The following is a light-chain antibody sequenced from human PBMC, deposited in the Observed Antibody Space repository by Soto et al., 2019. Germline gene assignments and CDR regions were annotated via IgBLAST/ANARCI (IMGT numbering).Light chain of an antibody. CDR2: DAS. J-gene: IGKJ5*01. V-gene: IGKV3-11*01. CDR1: QSVSSY. Sequence: EIVLTQSPATLSLSPGEIATLSFSASQSVSSYLAWYQQKPGQAPRLLVYDASNRAIGIPARFSGSGSGTDFTLTISSLEPEDFAVYYCQQRSNWPPITFGQGTRLEIK. CDR3: QQRSNWPPIT.